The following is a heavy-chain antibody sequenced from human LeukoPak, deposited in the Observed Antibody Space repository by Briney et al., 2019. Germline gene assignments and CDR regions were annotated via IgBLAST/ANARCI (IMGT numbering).Heavy chain of an antibody. D-gene: IGHD3-3*01. CDR2: IYTDGST. CDR1: GDSISNYY. V-gene: IGHV4-4*07. J-gene: IGHJ4*02. Sequence: SETLSLTCTVSGDSISNYYWSWIRQPAGKGLEWIWRIYTDGSTYYNPSLKSRLTVSVDTSKNQFSLKLSSVTAADTAVYYCTREAQLEDVWSGIDYWGQGTLVTVSS. CDR3: TREAQLEDVWSGIDY.